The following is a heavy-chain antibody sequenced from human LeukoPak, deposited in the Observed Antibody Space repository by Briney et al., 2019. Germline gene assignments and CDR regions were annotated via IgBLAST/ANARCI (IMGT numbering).Heavy chain of an antibody. V-gene: IGHV3-48*03. CDR1: GFTFSSYE. CDR3: ARRSGFYDSSGYYYRYYYYMDV. J-gene: IGHJ6*03. D-gene: IGHD3-22*01. CDR2: ISSSGSTT. Sequence: GGSLRLSCAASGFTFSSYEMNWVRQAPGKGLEWVSYISSSGSTTYYADSVKGRLTISRDNPSKTLFLQMSSLRAEDTALYFCARRSGFYDSSGYYYRYYYYMDVWGKGTTVTVSS.